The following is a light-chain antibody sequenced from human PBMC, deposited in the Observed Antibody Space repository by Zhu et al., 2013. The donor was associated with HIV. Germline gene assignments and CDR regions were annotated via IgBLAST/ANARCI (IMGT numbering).Light chain of an antibody. V-gene: IGKV1-27*01. Sequence: DIQMTQSPSSLSASVGDRVTITCRASQGSSNYLAWYQQKPGKVPKLLIYAASTLQSGVPSRFSGSGSGTDFTLTITSLQPEDVATYYCQQYKSAPQAFGQGTKLEDQT. CDR1: QGSSNY. CDR2: AAS. J-gene: IGKJ2*01. CDR3: QQYKSAPQA.